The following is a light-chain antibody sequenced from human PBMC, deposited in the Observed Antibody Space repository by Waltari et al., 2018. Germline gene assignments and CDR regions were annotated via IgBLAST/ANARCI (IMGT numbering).Light chain of an antibody. J-gene: IGKJ3*01. CDR1: ETINSDY. CDR3: QQYGRTLT. V-gene: IGKV3-20*01. Sequence: EVVLTQSPGTLSLSPGERATLSCRASETINSDYLSWYQQKPGRPPRLRRAAGVPDRFSGSGSGTDFSLIISRLEPEDFAVYYCQQYGRTLTFGPGTKVDIK.